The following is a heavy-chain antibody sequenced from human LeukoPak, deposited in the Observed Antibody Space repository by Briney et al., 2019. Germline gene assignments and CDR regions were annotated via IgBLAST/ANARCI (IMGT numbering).Heavy chain of an antibody. J-gene: IGHJ5*02. CDR3: ARGLHYYGNSDYLDWFGP. CDR2: ITSSSSTM. D-gene: IGHD3-22*01. CDR1: GFTFSTYA. Sequence: GGSLRLSCAASGFTFSTYAMNWVRQAPGKVLEWVSFITSSSSTMYYADSVEGRFTISRDNAKNSLYLQMNSLRAEDTAVYYCARGLHYYGNSDYLDWFGPWGQATLVTVSS. V-gene: IGHV3-48*04.